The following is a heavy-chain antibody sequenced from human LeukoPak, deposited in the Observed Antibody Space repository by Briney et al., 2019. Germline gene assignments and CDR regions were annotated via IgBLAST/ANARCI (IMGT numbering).Heavy chain of an antibody. J-gene: IGHJ4*02. CDR3: ATHATYYYDSSGYPHWDY. CDR1: GVSISSNY. V-gene: IGHV4-59*01. CDR2: IYYSGST. D-gene: IGHD3-22*01. Sequence: SETLSLTCSVSGVSISSNYWSWIRQSPEKGLEWIGSIYYSGSTYYNPSLKSRVTISVDTSKNQFSLKLSSVTAADTAVYYCATHATYYYDSSGYPHWDYWGQGTLVTASS.